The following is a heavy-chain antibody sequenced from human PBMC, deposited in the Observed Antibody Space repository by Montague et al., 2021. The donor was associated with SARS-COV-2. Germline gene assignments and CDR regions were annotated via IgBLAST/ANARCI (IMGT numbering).Heavy chain of an antibody. Sequence: SETLSLTCTVSGGSNSRYYWSWIRQPPGKGLEWIGYVSDSGSDYNPSLKSRVSISVDTSKKLLSLSLSSVTAADTAIYYCARHRKDYDILTGYSTSFYYHMDVWGQGTTVTVSS. V-gene: IGHV4-59*08. D-gene: IGHD3-9*01. CDR3: ARHRKDYDILTGYSTSFYYHMDV. J-gene: IGHJ6*02. CDR1: GGSNSRYY. CDR2: VSDSGS.